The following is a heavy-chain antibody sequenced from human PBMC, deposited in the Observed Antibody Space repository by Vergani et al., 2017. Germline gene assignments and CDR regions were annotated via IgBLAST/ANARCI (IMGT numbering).Heavy chain of an antibody. CDR3: AGEGGCGGDCSVEYFQH. V-gene: IGHV1-69*01. CDR1: GGTFSSYA. CDR2: IIPIFGTA. D-gene: IGHD2-21*02. J-gene: IGHJ1*01. Sequence: QVQLVQSGAEVKKPGSSVKVSCKASGGTFSSYAISWVRQAPGQGLEWRGGIIPIFGTANYAQKFQGRVTITADESTSTAYMELSSLRSEDTAVYYCAGEGGCGGDCSVEYFQHWGQGTLVTVAS.